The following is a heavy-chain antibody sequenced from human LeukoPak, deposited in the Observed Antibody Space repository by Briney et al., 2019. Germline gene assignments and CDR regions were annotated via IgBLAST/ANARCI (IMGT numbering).Heavy chain of an antibody. V-gene: IGHV4-34*01. Sequence: SETLSLTCAVYGGSFSGYYWSWIRQPPGKGLEWIGEINHSGSTNYNPPLKSRVTISVDTSKNQFSLKLSSVTAADTAVYYCARMRRPRLYGMDVWGQGTTVTVSS. J-gene: IGHJ6*02. CDR3: ARMRRPRLYGMDV. CDR2: INHSGST. CDR1: GGSFSGYY.